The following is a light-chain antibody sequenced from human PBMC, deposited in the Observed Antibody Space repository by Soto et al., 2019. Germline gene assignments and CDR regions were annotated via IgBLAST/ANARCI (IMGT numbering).Light chain of an antibody. CDR2: TAS. CDR3: QQSYSSPFT. Sequence: DIQMTQSPSSLSASIGDRLIITCRTSQGVSTFLNWYRQKAGEAPRLLIYTASSLQGVVPSRLSGGGSGTEFTLTINSLQPEDFGPYFCQQSYSSPFTFGPGTRVDV. V-gene: IGKV1-39*01. J-gene: IGKJ3*01. CDR1: QGVSTF.